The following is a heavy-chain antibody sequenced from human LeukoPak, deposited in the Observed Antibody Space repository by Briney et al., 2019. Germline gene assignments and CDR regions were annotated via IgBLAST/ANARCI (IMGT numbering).Heavy chain of an antibody. V-gene: IGHV4-4*09. D-gene: IGHD3-22*01. J-gene: IGHJ4*02. Sequence: SETLSLTCTVSGGSITSYYLSWIRQPPGKGLEWIGHIYTRGSTNYNPSLKSRVTISGDTSKNQFSLRLSSVTAADTAVYFCARRPNRVGGYYDYWGQGILVTVSP. CDR1: GGSITSYY. CDR2: IYTRGST. CDR3: ARRPNRVGGYYDY.